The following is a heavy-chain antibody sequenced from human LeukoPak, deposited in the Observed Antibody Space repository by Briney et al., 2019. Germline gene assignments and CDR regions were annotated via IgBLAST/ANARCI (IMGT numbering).Heavy chain of an antibody. V-gene: IGHV3-7*01. Sequence: GGSLRLSCAASGFTFSSYWMSWVRQAPGKGLEWVANIKQDGSEKYYVDSVKGRFTISRDNAKNSLYLQMNSLRAEDTAVYYCAREGLMVNYYYYYMDVWGKGTTVTVSS. D-gene: IGHD2-8*01. J-gene: IGHJ6*03. CDR1: GFTFSSYW. CDR3: AREGLMVNYYYYYMDV. CDR2: IKQDGSEK.